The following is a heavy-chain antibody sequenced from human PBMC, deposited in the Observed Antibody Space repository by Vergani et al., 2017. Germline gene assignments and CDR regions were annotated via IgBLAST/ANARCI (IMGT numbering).Heavy chain of an antibody. D-gene: IGHD1-26*01. Sequence: QVQLVESGGGVVQPGRSLRLSCAASGFTFSSYGMHWVRQAPGKGLEWVAVIWYDGSNKYYADSVKGRFTISRDNSKNTLYLQMNSLRAEDTAVYYCARQGGATTFFDYWGQGTLVTVSS. J-gene: IGHJ4*02. CDR1: GFTFSSYG. CDR2: IWYDGSNK. V-gene: IGHV3-33*01. CDR3: ARQGGATTFFDY.